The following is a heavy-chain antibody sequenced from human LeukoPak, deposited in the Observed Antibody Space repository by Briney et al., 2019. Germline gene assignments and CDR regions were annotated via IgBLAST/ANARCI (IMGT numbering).Heavy chain of an antibody. J-gene: IGHJ4*02. CDR3: TRYGDPRSTLSCKFDY. CDR1: GFTFSGSA. Sequence: GGSLRLSCAASGFTFSGSAMHWVRQASGKGLEWVGRIRSKANSYATAYAASVKGRFTISRDDSKNTAYLQMNSLKTEDTAVYYCTRYGDPRSTLSCKFDYWGQGTLVTVSS. V-gene: IGHV3-73*01. D-gene: IGHD4-17*01. CDR2: IRSKANSYAT.